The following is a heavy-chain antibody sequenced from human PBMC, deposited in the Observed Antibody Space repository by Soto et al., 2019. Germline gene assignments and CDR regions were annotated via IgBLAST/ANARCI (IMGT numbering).Heavy chain of an antibody. CDR3: ARAEYSSGWYPY. J-gene: IGHJ4*02. CDR1: GGSFSGYY. D-gene: IGHD6-19*01. CDR2: INHSGST. V-gene: IGHV4-34*01. Sequence: SETLSLTCAVSGGSFSGYYWSWIRQPPGKGLEWIGEINHSGSTNYNPSLKSRVTISVDTSKNQFSLKLSSVTAADTAVYYCARAEYSSGWYPYWGQGTLVTVSS.